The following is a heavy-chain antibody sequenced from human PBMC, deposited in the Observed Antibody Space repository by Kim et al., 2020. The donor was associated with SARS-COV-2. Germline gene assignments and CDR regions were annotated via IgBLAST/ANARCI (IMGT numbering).Heavy chain of an antibody. D-gene: IGHD3-3*01. CDR3: VRAAEFLKQNTYDFSSWVDP. J-gene: IGHJ5*02. V-gene: IGHV3-48*04. CDR1: GFTFSSYG. Sequence: GGSLRLSCAASGFTFSSYGMNWVRQAPGTGLEWLSYISSSSTSIFYTDSVKRRITISRDNAKNSLFLQMTSLRAEDTAIYYCVRAAEFLKQNTYDFSSWVDPWGQGTLVTVSS. CDR2: ISSSSTSI.